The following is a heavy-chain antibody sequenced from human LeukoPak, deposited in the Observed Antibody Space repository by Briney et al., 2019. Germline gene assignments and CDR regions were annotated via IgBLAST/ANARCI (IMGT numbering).Heavy chain of an antibody. J-gene: IGHJ4*02. CDR1: GISLSTSGVG. V-gene: IGHV2-5*01. CDR3: AHSWSRGGYNGY. CDR2: IYWNDDK. Sequence: SGPTLAKPTQTLTLTCTFSGISLSTSGVGVGWIRQPPGKALEWLALIYWNDDKRYSPSLKSRLTNTKDTSKNQVVLTMTNIDPVDTATYYCAHSWSRGGYNGYWGQETRVSVSS. D-gene: IGHD5-24*01.